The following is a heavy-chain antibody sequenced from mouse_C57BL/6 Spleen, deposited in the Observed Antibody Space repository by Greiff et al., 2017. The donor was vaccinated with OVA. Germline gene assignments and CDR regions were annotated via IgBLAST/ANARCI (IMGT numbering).Heavy chain of an antibody. Sequence: QVQLQQSGAELVRPGASVTLSCKASGYTFTDYEMHWVKQTPVHGLEWIGAIDPETGGTAYNQKFKGKAILTADKSSSPAYMELRSLTSEDAAVYYCTNWDGFDYWGQGTTLTVSA. J-gene: IGHJ2*01. CDR3: TNWDGFDY. CDR2: IDPETGGT. D-gene: IGHD4-1*01. CDR1: GYTFTDYE. V-gene: IGHV1-15*01.